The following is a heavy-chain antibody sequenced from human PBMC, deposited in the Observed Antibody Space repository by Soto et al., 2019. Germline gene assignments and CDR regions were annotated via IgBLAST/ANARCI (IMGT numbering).Heavy chain of an antibody. D-gene: IGHD2-2*01. V-gene: IGHV3-9*01. Sequence: EVQLVESGGGLVQPGRSLRLSCAASGFTFDDYAMHWVRQAPGKGLEWVSGISWNSGSIGYADSVKGRFTISRDNAKNSLYLQMNSLRAEDTALYYCSKDKGAGSTNYYYMDVWGKGTTVTLSS. CDR2: ISWNSGSI. CDR1: GFTFDDYA. CDR3: SKDKGAGSTNYYYMDV. J-gene: IGHJ6*03.